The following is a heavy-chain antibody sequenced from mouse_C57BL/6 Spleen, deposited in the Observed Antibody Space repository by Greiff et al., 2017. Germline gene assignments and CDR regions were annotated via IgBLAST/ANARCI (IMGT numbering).Heavy chain of an antibody. V-gene: IGHV1-82*01. J-gene: IGHJ3*01. CDR3: ARMDYGSSSFAY. D-gene: IGHD1-1*01. CDR1: GYAFSSSW. CDR2: IYPGDGDT. Sequence: QVQLQQSGPELVKPGASVKISCKASGYAFSSSWMNWVKQRPGKGLEWIGRIYPGDGDTNYNGKFKGKATLTADKSSSTAYMQLSSLTSEDSAVYFCARMDYGSSSFAYWGQGTLVTVSA.